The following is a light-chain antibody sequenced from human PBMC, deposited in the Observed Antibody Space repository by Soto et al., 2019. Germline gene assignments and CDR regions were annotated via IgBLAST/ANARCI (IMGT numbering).Light chain of an antibody. V-gene: IGKV3-11*01. J-gene: IGKJ5*01. CDR1: QGVGSF. CDR2: DTS. CDR3: QQRNSWPPTFT. Sequence: IVLTQSPATLSLSPGERATLSCRASQGVGSFLAWYQQKPGQAPRLLIYDTSIRATGIPARFSGSGSGTDFTLTISSLEPEDFAVYYCQQRNSWPPTFTFGQGTLLENK.